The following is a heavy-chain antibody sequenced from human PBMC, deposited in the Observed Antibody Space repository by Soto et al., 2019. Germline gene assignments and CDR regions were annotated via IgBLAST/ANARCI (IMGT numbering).Heavy chain of an antibody. J-gene: IGHJ4*02. CDR1: GGTFSSYA. CDR3: ARDHQAGRDWGYVLDY. CDR2: IIPIFGTA. D-gene: IGHD7-27*01. V-gene: IGHV1-69*01. Sequence: QVQLVQSGAEVKKPGSSVKVSCKASGGTFSSYAISWVRLAPGQGLEWMGGIIPIFGTANYAQKFQGRVTITADESTSTAYMELSSLRSEDTAVYYCARDHQAGRDWGYVLDYWGQGTLVTVSS.